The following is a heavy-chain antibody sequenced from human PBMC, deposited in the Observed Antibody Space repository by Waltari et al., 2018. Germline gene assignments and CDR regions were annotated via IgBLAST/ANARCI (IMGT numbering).Heavy chain of an antibody. V-gene: IGHV3-7*01. J-gene: IGHJ4*02. CDR3: TRGGRDSSWYWRD. CDR2: IKQDGSEK. Sequence: EVQLVESGGVLAQPGGSLRLSCAASGLSLSHSGMTWVRQASGKGPEWVANIKQDGSEKYYMDSVKGRLTISRDNAKNSLYLQMNNLRVEDTAVYYCTRGGRDSSWYWRDWGQGTLVTVSS. CDR1: GLSLSHSG. D-gene: IGHD6-13*01.